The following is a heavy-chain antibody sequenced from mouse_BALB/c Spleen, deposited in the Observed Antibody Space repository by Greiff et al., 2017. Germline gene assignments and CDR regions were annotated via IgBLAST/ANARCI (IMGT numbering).Heavy chain of an antibody. CDR2: INPSTGYT. Sequence: QVQLKQSGAELAKPGASVKMSCKASGYTFTSYWMHWVKQRPGQGLEWIGYINPSTGYTEYNQKFKDKATLTADKSSSTAYMQLSSLTSEDSAVYYCARILGLRRTDYYAMDYWGQGTSVTVSS. V-gene: IGHV1-7*01. J-gene: IGHJ4*01. D-gene: IGHD2-2*01. CDR1: GYTFTSYW. CDR3: ARILGLRRTDYYAMDY.